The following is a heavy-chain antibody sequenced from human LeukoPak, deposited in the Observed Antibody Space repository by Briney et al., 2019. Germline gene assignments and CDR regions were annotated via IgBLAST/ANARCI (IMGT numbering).Heavy chain of an antibody. Sequence: ASVKVSCKASGYTFTSYYIHWVRQAPGQGLEWMGIINPSGGSTSYPQKFQGRVTMTRDTSTSTVYMELSSLRSEDTAVYYSARDRIAAAGRWLDYWGQGTLVTVSS. CDR1: GYTFTSYY. J-gene: IGHJ4*02. D-gene: IGHD6-13*01. CDR2: INPSGGST. CDR3: ARDRIAAAGRWLDY. V-gene: IGHV1-46*01.